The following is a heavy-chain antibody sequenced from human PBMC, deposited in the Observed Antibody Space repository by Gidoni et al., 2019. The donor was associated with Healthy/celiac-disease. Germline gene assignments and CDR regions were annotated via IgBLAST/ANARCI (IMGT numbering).Heavy chain of an antibody. D-gene: IGHD6-6*01. J-gene: IGHJ5*02. CDR2: IIPIFGTA. Sequence: QVQLVQYGAEVKKPGSSVKVSCKASGATFSSYAISWVRQAPGQGLEWMGGIIPIFGTANYEKKFQGRVTITADESTSTAYMELSSLRSEDTAVYYCARDSGRGRKQLGLNWFDPWGQGTLVTVSS. CDR1: GATFSSYA. V-gene: IGHV1-69*01. CDR3: ARDSGRGRKQLGLNWFDP.